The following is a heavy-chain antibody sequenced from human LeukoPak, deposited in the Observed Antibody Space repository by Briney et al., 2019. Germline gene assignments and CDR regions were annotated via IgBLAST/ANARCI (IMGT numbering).Heavy chain of an antibody. Sequence: SETLSLTCAVYGGSFSGYYWSWIRQPPGKGLEWIGEINHSGSTYYNPSLKSRVTISVDTSKNQFSLKLSSVTAADTAVYYCARHVRRITMVRGVRGRFDPWGQGTLVTVSS. CDR2: INHSGST. J-gene: IGHJ5*02. CDR1: GGSFSGYY. V-gene: IGHV4-34*01. D-gene: IGHD3-10*01. CDR3: ARHVRRITMVRGVRGRFDP.